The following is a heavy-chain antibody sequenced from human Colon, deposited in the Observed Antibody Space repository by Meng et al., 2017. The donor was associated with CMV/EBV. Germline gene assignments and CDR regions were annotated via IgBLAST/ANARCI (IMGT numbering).Heavy chain of an antibody. CDR2: ITTNGRNA. Sequence: GESLKISCAASGFTFNNYVMSWVRQAPGMGLEWVSSITTNGRNAYYADSVKGRFTLSRDNSKSTLYLQMNSLRAEDTAVYYCARCTSSIDAFDIWGQGTMVTVSS. V-gene: IGHV3-23*01. J-gene: IGHJ3*02. D-gene: IGHD3-3*02. CDR1: GFTFNNYV. CDR3: ARCTSSIDAFDI.